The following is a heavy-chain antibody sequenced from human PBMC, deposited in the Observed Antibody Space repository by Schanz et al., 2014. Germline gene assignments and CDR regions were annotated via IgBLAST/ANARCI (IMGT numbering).Heavy chain of an antibody. V-gene: IGHV1-18*01. J-gene: IGHJ3*02. CDR3: ARVHIATYHYNSPGAFDI. D-gene: IGHD3-10*01. CDR2: INAHTGNT. Sequence: QLMQSGSEVRKPGASVKVSCKASGYIFGSHGMTWVRQAPGQGPELMGWINAHTGNTQYAQKFQGRVNMTRDTVTTTVHLELTRLRTDDTAIYYCARVHIATYHYNSPGAFDIWRQWTRVTVSS. CDR1: GYIFGSHG.